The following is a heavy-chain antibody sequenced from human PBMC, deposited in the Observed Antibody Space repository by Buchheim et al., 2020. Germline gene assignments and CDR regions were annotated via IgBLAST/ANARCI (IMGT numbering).Heavy chain of an antibody. Sequence: QVQLQESGPGLVKPSQTLSLTCTVSGGSISSVDYYWSWIRQPPGKGLEWIGYIYYSVSTYYNPSLTSRVTISVDTSKNQFSLKLSSVTAADTAVYYCARETERVRVHLDYWGQGTL. V-gene: IGHV4-30-4*01. J-gene: IGHJ4*02. CDR3: ARETERVRVHLDY. CDR2: IYYSVST. CDR1: GGSISSVDYY. D-gene: IGHD3-10*01.